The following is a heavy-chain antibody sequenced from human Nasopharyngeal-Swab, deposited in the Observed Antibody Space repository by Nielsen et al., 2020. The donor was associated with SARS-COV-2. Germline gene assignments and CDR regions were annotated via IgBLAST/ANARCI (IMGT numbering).Heavy chain of an antibody. Sequence: GESLKISCAASGFTFSSYGMHWVRQAPGKGLEWVSAISGGGANTYYADSVKGRFTISRDNSQNTLYLQMNSLRAEDTAVYHCAKGDYSDYFFDYWGQGTLVTVSS. D-gene: IGHD4-11*01. J-gene: IGHJ4*02. CDR2: ISGGGANT. V-gene: IGHV3-23*01. CDR3: AKGDYSDYFFDY. CDR1: GFTFSSYG.